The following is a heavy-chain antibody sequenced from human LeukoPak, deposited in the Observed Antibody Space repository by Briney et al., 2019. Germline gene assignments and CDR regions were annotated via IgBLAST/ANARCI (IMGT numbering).Heavy chain of an antibody. Sequence: GGSLRLSCAASGFTLNTYAMNWVRQAPGKGLEWVAVIWYDGSNEYYADSVKGRFTISRDNSKNTLYLQMNSLRAEDSAVYFCARDSASIAAAVYWYFDLWGRGTLVTVSS. J-gene: IGHJ2*01. D-gene: IGHD6-13*01. CDR1: GFTLNTYA. CDR2: IWYDGSNE. CDR3: ARDSASIAAAVYWYFDL. V-gene: IGHV3-33*01.